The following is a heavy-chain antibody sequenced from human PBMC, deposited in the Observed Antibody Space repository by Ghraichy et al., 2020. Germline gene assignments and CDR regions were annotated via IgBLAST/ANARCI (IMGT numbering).Heavy chain of an antibody. CDR1: GFPFSSYW. CDR3: ARDDILTGYYIASGAEYFQH. CDR2: IKQDGSEK. Sequence: GGSLRLSCAASGFPFSSYWMSWVRQAPGKGLEWVANIKQDGSEKYYVDSVKGRFTISRDNAKNSLYLQMNSLRAEDTAVYYCARDDILTGYYIASGAEYFQHWGQGNLVTVSS. V-gene: IGHV3-7*01. D-gene: IGHD3-9*01. J-gene: IGHJ1*01.